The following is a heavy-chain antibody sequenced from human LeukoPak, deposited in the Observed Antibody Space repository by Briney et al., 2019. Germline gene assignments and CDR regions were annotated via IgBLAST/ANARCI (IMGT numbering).Heavy chain of an antibody. CDR2: IRYDGSNK. V-gene: IGHV3-30*02. CDR3: AKDPYGDYGANYYYYMDV. J-gene: IGHJ6*03. CDR1: GFTFSSYG. Sequence: GGSLTLSCAASGFTFSSYGMHWVRQAPGKGLEWVAFIRYDGSNKYYADSVKGRFTISRDNSKNTLYLQMNSLRAEDTAVYYCAKDPYGDYGANYYYYMDVWGKGTTVTISS. D-gene: IGHD4-17*01.